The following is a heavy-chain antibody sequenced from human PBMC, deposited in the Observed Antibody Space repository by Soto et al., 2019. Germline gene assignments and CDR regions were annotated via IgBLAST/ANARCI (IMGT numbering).Heavy chain of an antibody. V-gene: IGHV3-64*01. CDR3: ARDVGPMFRGPFDY. J-gene: IGHJ4*02. Sequence: GGSLRLSCAASGFTFRSYAMHWVRQAPGRGLEYVSAISSNGDNTYFANSVRGRFTISRDNSKNTLYLQMGSLRAEDMAVYYCARDVGPMFRGPFDYWGQGTLVTVSS. CDR1: GFTFRSYA. D-gene: IGHD3-10*01. CDR2: ISSNGDNT.